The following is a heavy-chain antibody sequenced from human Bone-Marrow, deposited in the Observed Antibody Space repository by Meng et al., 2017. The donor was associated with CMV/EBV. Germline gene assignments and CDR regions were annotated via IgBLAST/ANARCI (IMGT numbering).Heavy chain of an antibody. V-gene: IGHV3-48*03. Sequence: LSLTCAASGFTFSSYEMNWVRQAPGKGLEWVSYISSSGSTIYYADSVKGRFTISRDNAKNSLYLQMNSLRAEDTAVYYCARSRITMVRGVIIIGAFDIWGQGTMVTVSS. CDR2: ISSSGSTI. CDR1: GFTFSSYE. J-gene: IGHJ3*02. CDR3: ARSRITMVRGVIIIGAFDI. D-gene: IGHD3-10*01.